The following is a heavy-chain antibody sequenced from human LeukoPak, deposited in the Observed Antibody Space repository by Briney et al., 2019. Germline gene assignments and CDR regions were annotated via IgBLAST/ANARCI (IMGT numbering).Heavy chain of an antibody. CDR1: GGSISSYY. J-gene: IGHJ3*02. Sequence: PSETLSLTCTVSGGSISSYYWSWIRQPAGKGLEWIGRIYTSGSTNYNPSLKSRVTMSVDTSKNQFSLKLSSVTAADTAVYYCARDKGSGWYSDAFDICGQGTMVTVSS. CDR2: IYTSGST. CDR3: ARDKGSGWYSDAFDI. D-gene: IGHD6-19*01. V-gene: IGHV4-4*07.